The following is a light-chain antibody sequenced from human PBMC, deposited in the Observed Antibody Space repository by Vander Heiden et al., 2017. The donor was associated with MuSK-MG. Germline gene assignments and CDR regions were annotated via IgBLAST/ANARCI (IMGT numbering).Light chain of an antibody. CDR2: WAS. CDR1: QSVLYSSNNKNY. Sequence: DNVMTQSPDSLAVSLGERATINCKSSQSVLYSSNNKNYLAWYQQKPVQPPKLLIYWASTRESGVPDRFSGSGSGTDFTLTISSLQAEDVAVYYCQQDDSTPFTFGHGTKVDIK. V-gene: IGKV4-1*01. J-gene: IGKJ3*01. CDR3: QQDDSTPFT.